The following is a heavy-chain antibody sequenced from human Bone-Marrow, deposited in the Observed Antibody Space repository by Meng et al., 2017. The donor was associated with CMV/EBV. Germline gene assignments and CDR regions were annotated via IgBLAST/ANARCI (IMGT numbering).Heavy chain of an antibody. Sequence: SETLSLTCAVYGGSFSGYYWSWIRQPPGKGLEWIGEINHSGSTNYNPSLKSRVTISVDTSKNQFSLKLSSVPAEDTAVYYCARGSSVWDYYYYYGMDVWGQGTTVTVSS. D-gene: IGHD6-19*01. V-gene: IGHV4-34*01. J-gene: IGHJ6*02. CDR2: INHSGST. CDR3: ARGSSVWDYYYYYGMDV. CDR1: GGSFSGYY.